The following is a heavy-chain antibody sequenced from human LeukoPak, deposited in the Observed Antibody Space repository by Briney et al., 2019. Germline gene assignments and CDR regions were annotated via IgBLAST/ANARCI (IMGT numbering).Heavy chain of an antibody. D-gene: IGHD4-11*01. V-gene: IGHV4-34*01. J-gene: IGHJ4*02. Sequence: SETLSLTCAVYGESLSGYYWSWIRQPPGKGLEWIGEINHSGSTNYNPSLKSRVTISVDTSKNQFSLKLSSVTAADTAVYYCARGYSNYAYWGQGTLVTVSS. CDR3: ARGYSNYAY. CDR2: INHSGST. CDR1: GESLSGYY.